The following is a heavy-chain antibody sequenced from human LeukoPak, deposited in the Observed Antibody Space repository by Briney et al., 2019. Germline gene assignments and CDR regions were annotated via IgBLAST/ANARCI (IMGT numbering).Heavy chain of an antibody. CDR1: GGTFSSYA. Sequence: SVKVSCKASGGTFSSYAISWVRQAPGQGLEWMGRIIPILGIANYAQKFQGRVTITADKSTSTAYMELSSLRSEDTAVYYCAGYSSGWRPLDYWGQGTLVTVSS. J-gene: IGHJ4*02. CDR2: IIPILGIA. V-gene: IGHV1-69*04. D-gene: IGHD6-19*01. CDR3: AGYSSGWRPLDY.